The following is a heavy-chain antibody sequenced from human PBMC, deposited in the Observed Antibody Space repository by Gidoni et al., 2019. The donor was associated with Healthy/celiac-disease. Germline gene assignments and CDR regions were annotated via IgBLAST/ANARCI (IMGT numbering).Heavy chain of an antibody. CDR2: INTNTGNP. V-gene: IGHV7-4-1*02. J-gene: IGHJ3*02. CDR3: ARVLLWFGEPMGAFDI. Sequence: QVQLVQAGSELKKPGASVKVSCQASGYTFTSYAMNWVRQAPGQGLEWMGWINTNTGNPTYAQSFTGRFVFSLDTSVSTAYLQISSLKAEDTAVYYCARVLLWFGEPMGAFDIWGQGTMVTVSS. CDR1: GYTFTSYA. D-gene: IGHD3-10*01.